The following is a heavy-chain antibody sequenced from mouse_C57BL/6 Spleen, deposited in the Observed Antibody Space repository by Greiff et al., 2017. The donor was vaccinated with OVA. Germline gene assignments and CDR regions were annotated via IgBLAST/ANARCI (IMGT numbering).Heavy chain of an antibody. Sequence: EVNLVESGGGLVKPGGSLKLSCAASGFTFSDYGMHWVRQAPEKGLEWVAYISSCSSTIYYADTVKGRFTISRDNAKNTLFLQMTSLRSEDTAMYYCARSVVARDAMDYWGQGTSVTVSS. CDR1: GFTFSDYG. V-gene: IGHV5-17*01. J-gene: IGHJ4*01. D-gene: IGHD1-1*01. CDR2: ISSCSSTI. CDR3: ARSVVARDAMDY.